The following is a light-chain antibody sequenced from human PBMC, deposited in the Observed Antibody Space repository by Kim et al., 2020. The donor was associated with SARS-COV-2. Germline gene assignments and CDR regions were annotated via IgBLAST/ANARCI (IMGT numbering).Light chain of an antibody. CDR2: GVS. V-gene: IGLV2-14*01. CDR1: GGEGGGWEG. CDR3: SSYTSGSTLV. J-gene: IGLJ2*01. Sequence: ISGSSSGSGGEGGGWEGVAGDQQHPDKAPKLMIYGVSNRPSGVSIRFSGSKSGNTASLTISGLQAEDEADYYCSSYTSGSTLVFGGGTQLTVL.